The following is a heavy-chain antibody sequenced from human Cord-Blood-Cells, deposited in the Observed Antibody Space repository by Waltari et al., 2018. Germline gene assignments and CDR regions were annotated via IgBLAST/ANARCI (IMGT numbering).Heavy chain of an antibody. J-gene: IGHJ4*02. CDR1: GGSISSSSYY. D-gene: IGHD3-10*01. CDR2: IYYSGST. Sequence: QLQLQESGPGLVKPSETLSLTCTVSGGSISSSSYYWGWIRQPPGKGLEWIGSIYYSGSTYYNPSLKSRVTISVDTSKNQFSLKLSSVTAAYTAVYYCARHPYYYGSGSYYYWGQGTLVTVSS. CDR3: ARHPYYYGSGSYYY. V-gene: IGHV4-39*01.